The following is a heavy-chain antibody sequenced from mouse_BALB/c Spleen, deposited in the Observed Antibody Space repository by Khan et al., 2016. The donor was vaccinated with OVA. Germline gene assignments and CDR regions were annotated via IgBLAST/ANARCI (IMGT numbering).Heavy chain of an antibody. CDR1: GFNIKDYY. Sequence: EVQLQESGAEIVRPGALVKLSCKGYGFNIKDYYMHWVKQRPEQGLEWIGWIDPENGETVYDPKFQGKANITADTSSNPAYLQLSSLTSEDTAVYYCARAGYFARFAYWGQGTLVTVSA. CDR3: ARAGYFARFAY. J-gene: IGHJ3*01. CDR2: IDPENGET. V-gene: IGHV14-1*02. D-gene: IGHD6-1*01.